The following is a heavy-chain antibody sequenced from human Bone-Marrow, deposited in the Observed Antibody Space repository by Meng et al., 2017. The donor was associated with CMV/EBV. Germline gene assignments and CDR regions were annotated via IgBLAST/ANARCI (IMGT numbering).Heavy chain of an antibody. CDR1: VFTFSTHT. Sequence: GASLKIPCGDSVFTFSTHTMTWVRQTPAKGLEWVSSVTGSGSSTYYADSVKGRFTISRDNSKNTVYLQMNSLRAEDTAVYYCAKDVLPLGTYYYGMDVWGQGTTVTVSS. J-gene: IGHJ6*02. D-gene: IGHD1-1*01. V-gene: IGHV3-23*01. CDR2: VTGSGSST. CDR3: AKDVLPLGTYYYGMDV.